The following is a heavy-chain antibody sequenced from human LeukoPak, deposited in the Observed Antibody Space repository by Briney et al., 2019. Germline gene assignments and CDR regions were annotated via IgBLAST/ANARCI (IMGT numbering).Heavy chain of an antibody. CDR3: ARDVSASWLNWFDP. CDR2: ISSSGSTI. CDR1: GFTFSSYE. D-gene: IGHD3-3*02. J-gene: IGHJ5*02. Sequence: PGGSLRLSCAASGFTFSSYEMNWVRQAPGKGLEWVSYISSSGSTIYYADSVKGRFTISRDNAKNSLYLQMNSLRAEDTAVYYCARDVSASWLNWFDPWGQGTLVTVSS. V-gene: IGHV3-48*03.